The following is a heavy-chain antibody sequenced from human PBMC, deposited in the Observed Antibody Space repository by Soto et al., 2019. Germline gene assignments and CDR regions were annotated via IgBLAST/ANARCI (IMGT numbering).Heavy chain of an antibody. Sequence: EVQLLESGGGLVQPGGPLRLSCAASGFTFSSYAMSWVRQAPGKGLEWVSAISGSGGSTYYADSVKGRFTISRDNSKNTLYLQMNSLRAEDTAVYYCAKCRSSGPYYFDYWGQGTLVTVSS. CDR3: AKCRSSGPYYFDY. V-gene: IGHV3-23*01. CDR1: GFTFSSYA. CDR2: ISGSGGST. J-gene: IGHJ4*02. D-gene: IGHD3-22*01.